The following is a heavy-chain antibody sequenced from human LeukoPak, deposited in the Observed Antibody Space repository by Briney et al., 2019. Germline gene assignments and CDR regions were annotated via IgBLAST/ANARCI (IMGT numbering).Heavy chain of an antibody. V-gene: IGHV3-66*02. J-gene: IGHJ2*01. CDR3: ASHDCSSTSCYTRRSDFDL. D-gene: IGHD2-2*02. Sequence: GGSLRLSCAASGFTVSSRYMSWVRQAPGKGLEWVSVIYSGGSTYYADSVKGRFTISRDNSKNTLYLQMNSLRAEDTAVYYCASHDCSSTSCYTRRSDFDLWGRGTLVTVSS. CDR1: GFTVSSRY. CDR2: IYSGGST.